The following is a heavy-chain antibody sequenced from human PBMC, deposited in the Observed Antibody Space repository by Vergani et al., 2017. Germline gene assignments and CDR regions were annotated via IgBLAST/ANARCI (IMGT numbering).Heavy chain of an antibody. V-gene: IGHV3-7*01. CDR3: ARDHIAAAASLDY. D-gene: IGHD6-13*01. CDR2: IKQDGSEK. J-gene: IGHJ4*02. CDR1: GFTFSSYW. Sequence: EVQLLESGGGLVQPGGSLRLSCAASGFTFSSYWMSWVRQAPGKGLEWVANIKQDGSEKYYVDSVKGRFTISRDNAKNSLYLQMNSLRAEDTAVYYCARDHIAAAASLDYWGQGTLVTVSS.